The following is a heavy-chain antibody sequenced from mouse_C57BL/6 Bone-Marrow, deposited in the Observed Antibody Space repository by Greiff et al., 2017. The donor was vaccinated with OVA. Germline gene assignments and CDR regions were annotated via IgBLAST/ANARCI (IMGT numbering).Heavy chain of an antibody. CDR3: ARDVGWVLPYDVDY. Sequence: EVMLVESGGGLVKPGGSLKLSCAASGFTFSSYAMSWVRQTPEKRLEWVATISDGGSYTYYPDNVKGRFTISRDNAKNNRYLQMSHLKSEDTAMYYCARDVGWVLPYDVDYWGQGTTLTVSS. V-gene: IGHV5-4*01. J-gene: IGHJ2*01. D-gene: IGHD2-3*01. CDR2: ISDGGSYT. CDR1: GFTFSSYA.